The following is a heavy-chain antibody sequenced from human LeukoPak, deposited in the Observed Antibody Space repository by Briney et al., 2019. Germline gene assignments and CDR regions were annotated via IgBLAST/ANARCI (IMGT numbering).Heavy chain of an antibody. CDR2: IYSGGST. CDR3: ARGPPYFGSGSYHHISDY. Sequence: GGSLRLSCAASGFTFSSYRMNWVRQAPGKGLEWVSVIYSGGSTYYADSVKGRFTISRDNSKNTLYLQMNSLRAEDTAVYYCARGPPYFGSGSYHHISDYWGQGSLVTVSS. V-gene: IGHV3-53*01. CDR1: GFTFSSYR. J-gene: IGHJ4*02. D-gene: IGHD3-10*01.